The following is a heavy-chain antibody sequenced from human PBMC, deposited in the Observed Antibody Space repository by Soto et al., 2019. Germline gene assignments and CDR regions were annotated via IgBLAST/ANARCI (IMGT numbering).Heavy chain of an antibody. V-gene: IGHV4-34*01. CDR3: ARGLISGSHYSGGWYYFDS. Sequence: QVQLQQSGAGLLKPSETLSLTCDVYGGSFSDYIWTWIRQTPGKGLQWIGQINHSGSANYNPSLKSRVTISVLPSSSQFSLELSSVTAADTAVYYCARGLISGSHYSGGWYYFDSWGQGTQVTVSS. CDR2: INHSGSA. CDR1: GGSFSDYI. J-gene: IGHJ4*02. D-gene: IGHD1-26*01.